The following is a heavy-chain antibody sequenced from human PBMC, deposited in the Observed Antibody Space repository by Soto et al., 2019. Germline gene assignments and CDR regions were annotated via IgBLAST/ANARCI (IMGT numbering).Heavy chain of an antibody. CDR1: GFTFSSYA. Sequence: SLRLSCAASGFTFSSYAMSWVRQAPGKGLEWVSAISGSGGSTYYADSVKGRFTISRDNSKNTLYLQMNSLRAEDTAVYYCAKDVPGYCSSTSCQGGFDPWGQGTLVTVSS. V-gene: IGHV3-23*01. CDR3: AKDVPGYCSSTSCQGGFDP. CDR2: ISGSGGST. J-gene: IGHJ5*02. D-gene: IGHD2-2*01.